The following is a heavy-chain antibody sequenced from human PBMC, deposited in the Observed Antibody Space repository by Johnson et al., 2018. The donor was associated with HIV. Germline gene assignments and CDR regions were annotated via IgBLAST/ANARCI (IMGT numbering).Heavy chain of an antibody. CDR2: LSYDGSNK. CDR1: GFTFSSYA. V-gene: IGHV3-30-3*01. CDR3: AKVGFSVTMIVGRRGRSNAFDI. J-gene: IGHJ3*02. Sequence: QMQLVESGGAVVQPGRSLRLSCTASGFTFSSYALHWVRQAPGKGLEWVAVLSYDGSNKFYADSVKGRFTISRDNSKNTLYLQMNSLRAEDTAVYYCAKVGFSVTMIVGRRGRSNAFDIWGQGTMVTVSS. D-gene: IGHD3-22*01.